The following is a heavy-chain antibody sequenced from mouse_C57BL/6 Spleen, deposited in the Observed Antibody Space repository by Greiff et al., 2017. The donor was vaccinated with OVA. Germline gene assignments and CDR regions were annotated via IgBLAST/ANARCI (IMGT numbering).Heavy chain of an antibody. CDR2: IYPGSGST. D-gene: IGHD1-1*01. CDR3: ARRGYYYGTYNFDY. J-gene: IGHJ2*01. Sequence: VQLQQPGAELVKPGASVKMSCKASGYTFTSYWITWVKQRPGQGLVWIGDIYPGSGSTNYNEKFKSKATMTVDTSSSTAYMQLSSLTSEDSAVYYCARRGYYYGTYNFDYWGQGTTLTVSS. CDR1: GYTFTSYW. V-gene: IGHV1-55*01.